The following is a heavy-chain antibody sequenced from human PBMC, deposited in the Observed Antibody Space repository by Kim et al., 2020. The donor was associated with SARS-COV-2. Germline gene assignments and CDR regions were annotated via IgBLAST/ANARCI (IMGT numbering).Heavy chain of an antibody. CDR3: ARMGSSGWFESAFDI. J-gene: IGHJ3*02. D-gene: IGHD6-19*01. V-gene: IGHV4-59*01. Sequence: PSLKSRVTISVDTSKIQFSLKLNSVTAADTAVYYCARMGSSGWFESAFDIWGQGTMVTVSS.